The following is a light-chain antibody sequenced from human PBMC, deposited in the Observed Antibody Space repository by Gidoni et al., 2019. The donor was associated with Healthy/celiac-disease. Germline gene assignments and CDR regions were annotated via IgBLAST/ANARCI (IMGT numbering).Light chain of an antibody. Sequence: DIVMTQSPDSLAVYLGERATINCKSNQSVLYSSNNKNYLAWYQQKPGQPPKLLIYWASTRESGVLDRFIGSGYGRDFALNIGSLQAEDVAVYYCQQYYSTPLTFGGGTKVEIK. V-gene: IGKV4-1*01. CDR3: QQYYSTPLT. CDR2: WAS. CDR1: QSVLYSSNNKNY. J-gene: IGKJ4*01.